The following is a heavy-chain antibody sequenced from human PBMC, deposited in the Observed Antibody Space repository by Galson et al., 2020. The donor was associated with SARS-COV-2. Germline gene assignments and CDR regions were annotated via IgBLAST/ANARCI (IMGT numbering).Heavy chain of an antibody. CDR3: ARVGVTPNGMDV. Sequence: SQTLSLTCSVPGGSINKYYWSWIRQPPGKGLEWIGYIYYSGSTNYNPSLKSRLTISVDTSRNQFSLKLSSVTAADTAVYYCARVGVTPNGMDVWGQGTTVTVSS. CDR2: IYYSGST. D-gene: IGHD3-10*01. V-gene: IGHV4-59*01. CDR1: GGSINKYY. J-gene: IGHJ6*02.